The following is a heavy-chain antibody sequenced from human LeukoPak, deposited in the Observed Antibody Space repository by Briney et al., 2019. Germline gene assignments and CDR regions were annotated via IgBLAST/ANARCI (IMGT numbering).Heavy chain of an antibody. V-gene: IGHV3-21*01. Sequence: GGSLRLSCAASGFTFSSYSMNWVRQAPGKGLEWVSSISSSSSYIYYADSVKGRFTISRDNAKNSLYLQMNSLRAEDTAVYCCALATRGLRLGDPLDDYWGQGTLVTVSS. D-gene: IGHD3-16*01. CDR3: ALATRGLRLGDPLDDY. CDR1: GFTFSSYS. J-gene: IGHJ4*02. CDR2: ISSSSSYI.